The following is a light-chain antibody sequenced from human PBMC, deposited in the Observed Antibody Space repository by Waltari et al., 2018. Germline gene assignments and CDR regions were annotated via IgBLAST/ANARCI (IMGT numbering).Light chain of an antibody. V-gene: IGKV1-9*01. CDR1: QGISSY. J-gene: IGKJ3*01. CDR2: AAS. CDR3: QQLNSYPLFT. Sequence: DIQLTQSPSFLSASLGDRVTITCRASQGISSYLAWYQQKPGKAPKLLIYAASTLQNGVPSRFSGSGSGTEFTLTISSLQPEDFATYYCQQLNSYPLFTFGPGTKVDIK.